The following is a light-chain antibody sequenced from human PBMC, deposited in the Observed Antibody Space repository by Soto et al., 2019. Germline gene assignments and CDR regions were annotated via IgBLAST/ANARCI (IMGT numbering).Light chain of an antibody. J-gene: IGKJ1*01. CDR3: QQSYSTPPET. CDR1: QSISSY. CDR2: AAS. V-gene: IGKV1-39*01. Sequence: DIQMTQSPSSLSASVGDRVTITCRASQSISSYLNWYQQKPGKAPKLLIYAASSLQSGVPSRFSGSGSGTEFTLTISSLQPEDFATYYGQQSYSTPPETVGQGTKVEIK.